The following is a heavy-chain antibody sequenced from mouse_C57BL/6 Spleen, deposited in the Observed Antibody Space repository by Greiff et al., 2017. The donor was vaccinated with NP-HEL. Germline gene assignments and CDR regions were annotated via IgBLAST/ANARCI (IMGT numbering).Heavy chain of an antibody. D-gene: IGHD2-1*01. CDR1: GYTFTSYW. CDR2: IYPGSGST. CDR3: ARVLYYGNYDYAMDY. J-gene: IGHJ4*01. V-gene: IGHV1-55*01. Sequence: QVQLQQPGAELVKPGASVKMSCKASGYTFTSYWITWVKQRPGQGLEWIGDIYPGSGSTNYNEKFKSKATLTVDTSSSTAYMQLSSLTSEDSAVYYCARVLYYGNYDYAMDYWGQGTSVTVSS.